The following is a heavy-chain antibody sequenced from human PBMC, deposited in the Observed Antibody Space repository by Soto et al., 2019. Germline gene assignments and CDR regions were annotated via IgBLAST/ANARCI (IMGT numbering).Heavy chain of an antibody. CDR2: INHSGST. V-gene: IGHV4-34*01. CDR3: ARKTYYYGSGSYWRGQYHYGMDV. Sequence: SETLSLTCAVYGGSFSGYYWSWIRQPPGKGLEWIGEINHSGSTNYNPSLKSRVTISVDTSKNQFSLKLSSVTAADTAVYYCARKTYYYGSGSYWRGQYHYGMDVWGQGTTVTVSS. CDR1: GGSFSGYY. J-gene: IGHJ6*02. D-gene: IGHD3-10*01.